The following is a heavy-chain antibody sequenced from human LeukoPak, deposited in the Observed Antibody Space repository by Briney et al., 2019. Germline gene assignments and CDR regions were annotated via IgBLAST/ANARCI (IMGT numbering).Heavy chain of an antibody. CDR3: GRAGGWAREDYKADAFDI. CDR1: GYTFTNFG. V-gene: IGHV1-18*01. D-gene: IGHD6-19*01. Sequence: ASVKVSCKASGYTFTNFGISWVRQAPGQGLEWMGWISTYNGNRNYAQKVQGRVTMTTDTSTSTAYMVLRSLRSDDTAVCYCGRAGGWAREDYKADAFDIWGQGTMVTVSS. J-gene: IGHJ3*02. CDR2: ISTYNGNR.